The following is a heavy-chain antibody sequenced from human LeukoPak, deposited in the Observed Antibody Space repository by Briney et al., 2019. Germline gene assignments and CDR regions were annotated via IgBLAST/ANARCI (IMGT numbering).Heavy chain of an antibody. D-gene: IGHD3-9*01. Sequence: PGGSLRLSYAASGFTFSSYAMSWVRQAPGKGLEWVSAISGSGGSTYYADSVKGRFTISRDNSKNTLYLQMNSLRAEDTAVYYCAKIPGRYFDWLLNYFDYWGQGTLVTVSS. V-gene: IGHV3-23*01. CDR2: ISGSGGST. CDR3: AKIPGRYFDWLLNYFDY. CDR1: GFTFSSYA. J-gene: IGHJ4*02.